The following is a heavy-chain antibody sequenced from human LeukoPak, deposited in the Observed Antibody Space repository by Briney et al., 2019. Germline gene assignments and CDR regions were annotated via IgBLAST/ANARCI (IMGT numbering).Heavy chain of an antibody. D-gene: IGHD3-22*01. V-gene: IGHV1-18*01. CDR1: GYTFISYG. Sequence: ASVKVSCKASGYTFISYGISWVRQAPGQGLEWMGWISTNTGDTSYSQNFQGRVTLTTDTSTTTVNMELRSLRSDDTAVYYCAREGYYYHTSNGDDHWGQGTLVTVSS. CDR3: AREGYYYHTSNGDDH. J-gene: IGHJ5*02. CDR2: ISTNTGDT.